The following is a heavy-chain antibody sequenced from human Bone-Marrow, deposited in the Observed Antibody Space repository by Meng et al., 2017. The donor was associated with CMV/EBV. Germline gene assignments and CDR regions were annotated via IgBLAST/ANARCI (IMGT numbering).Heavy chain of an antibody. CDR2: MNPNSGNT. J-gene: IGHJ6*02. CDR3: ARGVARTYYDFWSGCGDV. CDR1: GYTFISYG. D-gene: IGHD3-3*01. Sequence: ASVKVSCKASGYTFISYGISWVRQATGQGLEWMGWMNPNSGNTGYAQKFQGRVTITRNTSISTAYMELSSLRSEDTAVYYCARGVARTYYDFWSGCGDVWGQGTTVTVSS. V-gene: IGHV1-8*01.